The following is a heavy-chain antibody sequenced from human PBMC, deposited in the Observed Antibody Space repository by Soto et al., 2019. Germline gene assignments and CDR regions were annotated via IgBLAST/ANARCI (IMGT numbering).Heavy chain of an antibody. CDR1: GYTFTNYA. Sequence: ASVKVSCKASGYTFTNYAMHWVRQAPGQRLEWMGWINAGNGNTKYSQKFQGRVTITADESTSTAYMELSSLRSEDTAVYYCARSIVVVTAADYRGQGTPVTVSS. J-gene: IGHJ4*02. CDR3: ARSIVVVTAADY. V-gene: IGHV1-3*01. D-gene: IGHD2-21*02. CDR2: INAGNGNT.